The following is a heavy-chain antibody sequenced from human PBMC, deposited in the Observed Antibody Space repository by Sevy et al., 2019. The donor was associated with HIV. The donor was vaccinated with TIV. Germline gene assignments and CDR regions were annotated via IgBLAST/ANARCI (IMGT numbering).Heavy chain of an antibody. CDR3: ARERMSSRGYMDV. Sequence: ASVKVSCKASGYTFTGYYMHWVRQAPGQGLEWMGWINPNSGGTNYAQKFQGWVTMTRDTSISTAYMELSRLRSDDTVVYYCARERMSSRGYMDVWGKGTTVTVSS. CDR2: INPNSGGT. D-gene: IGHD6-13*01. J-gene: IGHJ6*03. CDR1: GYTFTGYY. V-gene: IGHV1-2*04.